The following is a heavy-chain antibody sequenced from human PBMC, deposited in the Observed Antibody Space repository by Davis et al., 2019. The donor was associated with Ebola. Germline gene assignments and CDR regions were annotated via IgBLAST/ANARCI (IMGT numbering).Heavy chain of an antibody. CDR3: ARKQATSGYYDAFDV. CDR1: GFTLGTYS. J-gene: IGHJ3*01. CDR2: IVSSSTYI. D-gene: IGHD3-22*01. V-gene: IGHV3-21*01. Sequence: PGGSLRLSCAASGFTLGTYSMNWVRQAPGKGLEWVSSIVSSSTYIYYADSVKGRFTISRDNAKNSLYLQMTSLRADDTAVYYCARKQATSGYYDAFDVWGQGTMVTVSS.